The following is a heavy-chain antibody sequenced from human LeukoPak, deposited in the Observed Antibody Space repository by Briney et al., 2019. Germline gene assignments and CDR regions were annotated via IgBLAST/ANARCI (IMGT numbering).Heavy chain of an antibody. CDR1: GFIFSSYS. J-gene: IGHJ6*03. CDR2: ISSSSSYI. CDR3: ARAEGVPAAIYYYIDV. V-gene: IGHV3-21*01. Sequence: GGSLRLSCAASGFIFSSYSMNWVRQAPGKGLEWVSSISSSSSYIYYADSVKGRFTISRDNAKNSLFLQMNSQRAEDTAVYYCARAEGVPAAIYYYIDVWGKGTTVTVSS. D-gene: IGHD2-2*02.